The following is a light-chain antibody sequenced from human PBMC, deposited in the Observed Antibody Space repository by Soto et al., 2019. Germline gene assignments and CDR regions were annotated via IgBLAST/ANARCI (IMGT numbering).Light chain of an antibody. CDR1: QGISNY. CDR2: AAS. V-gene: IGKV1-27*01. J-gene: IGKJ3*01. Sequence: DIQMTQSPSSLSASVGDRVTITCRASQGISNYLAWYQQKPGKVPKLLIYAASTLQSGVPSRFRCSGSGTDFTLTISSLQPEDVATYYCQKYNSAPKTFGPGTKVDIK. CDR3: QKYNSAPKT.